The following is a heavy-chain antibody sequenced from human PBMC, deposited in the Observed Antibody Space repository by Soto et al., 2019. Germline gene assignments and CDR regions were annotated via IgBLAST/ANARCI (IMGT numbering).Heavy chain of an antibody. CDR2: VYHSGST. D-gene: IGHD2-21*01. Sequence: QVYLQQSGPGLVKPSGTLSLTCAVSGDSISSTHWWTWVRQTPGKGLEWIGEVYHSGSTSYNPSLMSLVTISVDKSNNQFSLKLTSVTAADTAVYYCATLPTRIVVTVLPIPTWGQGTLVSVSS. CDR3: ATLPTRIVVTVLPIPT. CDR1: GDSISSTHW. V-gene: IGHV4-4*02. J-gene: IGHJ5*02.